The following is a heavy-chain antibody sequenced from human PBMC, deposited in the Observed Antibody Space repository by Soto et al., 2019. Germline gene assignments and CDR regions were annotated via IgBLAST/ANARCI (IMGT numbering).Heavy chain of an antibody. Sequence: ASVKVSCKASGYTFTNYDINWVRQAPGQGLEWTGWISAYNGDTNYAQKLQGRVTMTTDTSTSTAYMELRSLRSDDTAVYYCARSGLPDPVVVVGHTPFDPWGQGTLVTVSS. CDR2: ISAYNGDT. D-gene: IGHD2-15*01. V-gene: IGHV1-18*01. CDR1: GYTFTNYD. CDR3: ARSGLPDPVVVVGHTPFDP. J-gene: IGHJ5*02.